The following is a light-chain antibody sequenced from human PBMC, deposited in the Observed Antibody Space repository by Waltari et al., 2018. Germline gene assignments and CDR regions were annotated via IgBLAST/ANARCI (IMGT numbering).Light chain of an antibody. CDR1: SSNIGSNT. CDR2: SDN. CDR3: AAWDDSLNAVV. J-gene: IGLJ3*02. Sequence: QSVVTQPPSASGTPGQWVTIPCSGSSSNIGSNTVTWYQQLPGTAPKLPVYSDNQRPSGVPDRFSGSKSGTSASLAIRGLQSEDEAGYYCAAWDDSLNAVVFGGGTKLTVL. V-gene: IGLV1-44*01.